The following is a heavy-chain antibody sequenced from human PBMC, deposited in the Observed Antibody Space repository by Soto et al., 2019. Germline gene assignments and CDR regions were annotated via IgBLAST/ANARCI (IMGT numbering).Heavy chain of an antibody. V-gene: IGHV1-18*01. Sequence: ASVKVSCRASGYTFSTYGISWVRQAPGQGLKWMGWIGAYNGDTNYAQKLQGRVTMTTDTSTSTAYMELTSLRSDDTAIYYCARDRGYSPDSFDIWGQGTMDTV. J-gene: IGHJ3*02. D-gene: IGHD5-18*01. CDR3: ARDRGYSPDSFDI. CDR2: IGAYNGDT. CDR1: GYTFSTYG.